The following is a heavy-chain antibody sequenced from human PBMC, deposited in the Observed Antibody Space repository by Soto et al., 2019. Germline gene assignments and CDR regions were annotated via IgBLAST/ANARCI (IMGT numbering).Heavy chain of an antibody. CDR1: GFTFSSYG. Sequence: QVQLVESGGGVVQPGRSLRLSCAASGFTFSSYGMHWVRQAPGKGLEWVAVIWYDGSNKYYADSVKGRFTISRDNSKNTLYLQMNSLRAEDTAVYYCAREAHGDYGGVDYWGPGTLVTVSS. CDR3: AREAHGDYGGVDY. CDR2: IWYDGSNK. J-gene: IGHJ4*02. D-gene: IGHD4-17*01. V-gene: IGHV3-33*01.